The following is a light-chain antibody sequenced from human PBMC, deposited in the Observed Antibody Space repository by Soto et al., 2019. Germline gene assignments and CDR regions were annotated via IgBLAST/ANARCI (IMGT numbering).Light chain of an antibody. J-gene: IGLJ2*01. CDR3: SSYAGTNTLVR. CDR2: DVN. CDR1: SSDIGGYNY. V-gene: IGLV2-14*01. Sequence: QSALTQPASVSGSPGQSITISCTGTSSDIGGYNYVSWFQQHPGKAPKLIIYDVNNRPSGVSNRFSGSKSGTTASLAISGLPAEDEAEYFCSSYAGTNTLVRFGGGTKVTVL.